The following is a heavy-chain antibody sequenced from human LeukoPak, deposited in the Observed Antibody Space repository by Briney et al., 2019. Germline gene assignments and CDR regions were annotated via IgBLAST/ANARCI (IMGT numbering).Heavy chain of an antibody. CDR2: ISGSGGST. V-gene: IGHV3-23*01. Sequence: PGGSLRLSCEASGFTFSSYAMSWVRQSPGKGLEWVSAISGSGGSTYYADSVKGRFTISRDNSKNTLYLQMNSLRAEDTAVYYCAKDRGSSGGGGYFDYWGQGTLVTVSS. J-gene: IGHJ4*02. D-gene: IGHD6-19*01. CDR1: GFTFSSYA. CDR3: AKDRGSSGGGGYFDY.